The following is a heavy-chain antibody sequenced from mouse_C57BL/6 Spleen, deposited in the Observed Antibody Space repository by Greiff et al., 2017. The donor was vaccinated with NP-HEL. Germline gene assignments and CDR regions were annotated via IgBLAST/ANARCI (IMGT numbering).Heavy chain of an antibody. V-gene: IGHV5-4*01. Sequence: EVQGVESGGGLVKPGGSLKLSCAASGFTFSSYAMSWVRQTPEKRLEWVATISDGGSYTYYPDNVKGRFTISRDNAKNNLYLQMSHLKSEDTAMYYCARGYDGFAYWGQGTLVTVSA. D-gene: IGHD2-2*01. CDR3: ARGYDGFAY. J-gene: IGHJ3*01. CDR1: GFTFSSYA. CDR2: ISDGGSYT.